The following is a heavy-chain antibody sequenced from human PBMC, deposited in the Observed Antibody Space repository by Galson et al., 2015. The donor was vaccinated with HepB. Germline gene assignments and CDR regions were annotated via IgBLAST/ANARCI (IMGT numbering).Heavy chain of an antibody. Sequence: SVKVSCKASGGTFSSYAISWVRQAPGQGLEWMGGIIPIFGTANYAQKFQGRVTITADVSTSTAYMELSSLRSEDTAVYYCARTDRGIYYYYGMDVWGQGTTVTVSS. V-gene: IGHV1-69*13. J-gene: IGHJ6*02. D-gene: IGHD2-15*01. CDR2: IIPIFGTA. CDR1: GGTFSSYA. CDR3: ARTDRGIYYYYGMDV.